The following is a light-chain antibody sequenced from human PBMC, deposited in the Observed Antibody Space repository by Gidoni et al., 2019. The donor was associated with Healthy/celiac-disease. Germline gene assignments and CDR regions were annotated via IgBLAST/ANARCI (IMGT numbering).Light chain of an antibody. CDR3: SSYTSSSIYV. CDR1: SSDVGGYNY. J-gene: IGLJ1*01. CDR2: DVS. V-gene: IGLV2-14*03. Sequence: QSALTQPASVSGSPGQSITISCTGTSSDVGGYNYVSWYQQHPGKAPKLMIYDVSHRPSGVSNRFSGSKSGNTASRTISGLQAEDEADYYCSSYTSSSIYVFGTGTKVTVL.